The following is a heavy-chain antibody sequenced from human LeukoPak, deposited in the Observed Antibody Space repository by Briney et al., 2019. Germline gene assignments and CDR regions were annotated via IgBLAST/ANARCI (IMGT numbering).Heavy chain of an antibody. V-gene: IGHV3-23*01. Sequence: PGGTLRLSCAASGFTFSSYGMSWVRQAPGKGLEWVSAISGSGGSTYYADSVKGRSTISRDNSKNTLYLQMNSLRAEDTAVYYCARYSSSWYLAEYYYYMDVWGKGTTVTISS. J-gene: IGHJ6*03. CDR2: ISGSGGST. CDR1: GFTFSSYG. CDR3: ARYSSSWYLAEYYYYMDV. D-gene: IGHD6-13*01.